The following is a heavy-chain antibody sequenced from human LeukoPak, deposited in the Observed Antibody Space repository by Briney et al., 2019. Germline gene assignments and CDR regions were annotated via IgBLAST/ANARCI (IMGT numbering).Heavy chain of an antibody. V-gene: IGHV3-23*01. Sequence: GGSLRLSCAASGFTFSSYVMSWVRQAPGKGLEWVSAISGRGGSTYYADSVKGRFTISRDNSNNTLWLHMNSLGAEDAAVYYCASSYGDYYYFAYWGQGTLVTVSS. CDR1: GFTFSSYV. CDR2: ISGRGGST. J-gene: IGHJ4*02. CDR3: ASSYGDYYYFAY. D-gene: IGHD4-17*01.